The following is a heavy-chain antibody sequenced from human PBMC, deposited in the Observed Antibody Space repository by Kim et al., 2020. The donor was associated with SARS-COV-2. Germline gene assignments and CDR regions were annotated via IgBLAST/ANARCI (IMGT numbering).Heavy chain of an antibody. CDR3: ARGGYDSGFDY. V-gene: IGHV1-18*01. D-gene: IGHD3-22*01. J-gene: IGHJ4*02. Sequence: KTNYAQKVRGRCTMPTDTSTSTAYLEGRSLRSDETAVYYCARGGYDSGFDYWGQGTLVTVSS. CDR2: KT.